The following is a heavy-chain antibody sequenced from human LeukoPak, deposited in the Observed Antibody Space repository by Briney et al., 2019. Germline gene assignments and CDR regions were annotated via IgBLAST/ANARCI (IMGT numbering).Heavy chain of an antibody. CDR3: ARVAMGNGYSLNG. D-gene: IGHD5-24*01. CDR2: IYSGGST. CDR1: GFTVSTNY. Sequence: GGSLRLSCAASGFTVSTNYMSWVRQAPGKGLEWVSVIYSGGSTYYADSVKGRFTISRDNSKNTLYLQMNSLRAEDTAVYYCARVAMGNGYSLNGWGQGSLVTVSS. J-gene: IGHJ4*02. V-gene: IGHV3-66*01.